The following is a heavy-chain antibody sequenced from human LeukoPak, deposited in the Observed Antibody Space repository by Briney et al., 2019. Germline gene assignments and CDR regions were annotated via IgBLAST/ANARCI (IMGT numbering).Heavy chain of an antibody. CDR1: GGSISSGDYY. CDR3: ARGTIANWFDP. J-gene: IGHJ5*02. D-gene: IGHD1-1*01. Sequence: SETLSLTCTVSGGSISSGDYYWSWIRQHPGKGLEWIGYIYYSGSTYYNPSLKSRVTISLDMSKTQFSLKLSSVTAADTAVYYCARGTIANWFDPWGQGTLVTASS. CDR2: IYYSGST. V-gene: IGHV4-31*03.